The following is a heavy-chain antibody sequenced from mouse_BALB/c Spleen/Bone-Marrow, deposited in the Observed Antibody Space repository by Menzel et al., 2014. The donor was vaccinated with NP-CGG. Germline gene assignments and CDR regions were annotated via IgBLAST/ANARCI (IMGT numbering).Heavy chain of an antibody. V-gene: IGHV1S81*02. J-gene: IGHJ3*01. CDR3: TRPYYGYVGYAY. CDR1: GYTFTSYY. Sequence: QVHVKQSGAELVKPGASVKLSCKASGYTFTSYYMYWVKQRPGQGLEWIGEINPSNGGTNFNEKFKSKATLTVDKSSSTAYMQLSSLTFEDSVIYYCTRPYYGYVGYAYWGQGTQVTVSA. CDR2: INPSNGGT. D-gene: IGHD1-2*01.